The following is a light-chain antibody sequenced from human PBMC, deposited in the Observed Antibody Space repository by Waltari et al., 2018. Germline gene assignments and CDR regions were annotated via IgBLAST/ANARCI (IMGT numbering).Light chain of an antibody. J-gene: IGKJ1*01. Sequence: SCRASQSVSRSLAWYQQKPGQAPKLLIYGASTRATGIPDRFTGSGSGTDFSLTISSLEPEDFAIYFCQHYVRLPATFGQGTRWKSN. V-gene: IGKV3-20*01. CDR1: QSVSRS. CDR3: QHYVRLPAT. CDR2: GAS.